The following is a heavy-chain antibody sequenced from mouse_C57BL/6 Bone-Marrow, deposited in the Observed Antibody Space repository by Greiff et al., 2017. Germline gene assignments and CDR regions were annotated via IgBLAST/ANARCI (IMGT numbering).Heavy chain of an antibody. V-gene: IGHV14-4*01. CDR3: TTSGYDD. CDR2: IDPENGDT. Sequence: EVQLQQSGAELVRPGASVKLSCTASGFNIKDDYMHWVKQRPEQGLEWIGWIDPENGDTESASKFQGKATITADTSSHTAYLQLSSLTSEDTAVYYCTTSGYDDRGQGTTLTVSS. CDR1: GFNIKDDY. J-gene: IGHJ2*01. D-gene: IGHD2-2*01.